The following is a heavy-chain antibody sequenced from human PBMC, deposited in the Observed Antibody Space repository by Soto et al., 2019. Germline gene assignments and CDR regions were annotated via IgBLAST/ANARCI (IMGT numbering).Heavy chain of an antibody. CDR2: IDPSDSYT. Sequence: GESLKISCKGSGYSFTSYWISWVRQMPGKGLEWMGRIDPSDSYTNYSPSFQGHVTISADKSISTAYLQWSSLKASDTAMFYCARSRRGAYSSGWYSPSGYYNYGIDVWGQGTKVTVSS. V-gene: IGHV5-10-1*01. CDR1: GYSFTSYW. D-gene: IGHD6-19*01. CDR3: ARSRRGAYSSGWYSPSGYYNYGIDV. J-gene: IGHJ6*02.